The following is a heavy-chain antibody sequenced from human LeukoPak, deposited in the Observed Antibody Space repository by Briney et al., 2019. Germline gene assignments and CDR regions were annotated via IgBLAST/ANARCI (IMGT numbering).Heavy chain of an antibody. CDR3: ARDQSWFGELSLDY. V-gene: IGHV1-18*01. J-gene: IGHJ4*02. D-gene: IGHD3-10*01. Sequence: ASVKVSCXASGYTFTNYGISWVRQAPGQGLEWMGWISAYNGNTNYAQKLQGRVTMTTDTSTSTAYMELRSLRSDDTAVYYCARDQSWFGELSLDYWGQGTLVTVSS. CDR2: ISAYNGNT. CDR1: GYTFTNYG.